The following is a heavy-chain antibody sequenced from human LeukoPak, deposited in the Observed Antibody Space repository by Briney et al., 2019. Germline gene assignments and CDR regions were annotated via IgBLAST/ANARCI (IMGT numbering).Heavy chain of an antibody. J-gene: IGHJ4*02. CDR3: ARAATTTTWDY. D-gene: IGHD1-26*01. Sequence: GGSLRLSCAASGFTFSSYSMNWVRQAPGKGLEWVSYISSSSSTIYYADSVKGRFTISRDNAKNSLYLQMNSLRAEDTAVYYCARAATTTTWDYWGQGTLVTVSS. V-gene: IGHV3-48*01. CDR2: ISSSSSTI. CDR1: GFTFSSYS.